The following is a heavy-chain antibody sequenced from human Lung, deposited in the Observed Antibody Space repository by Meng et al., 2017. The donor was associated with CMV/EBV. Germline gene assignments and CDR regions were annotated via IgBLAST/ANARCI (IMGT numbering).Heavy chain of an antibody. J-gene: IGHJ4*02. V-gene: IGHV3-30*02. CDR1: GFTFSSYG. Sequence: LSLTXAASGFTFSSYGMHWVRQAPGKGLEWVAFIRYDGSNKYYADSVKGRFTISRDNSKNTLYLQMNSLRAEDTAVYYCAKDLGRDAYYDFWSGPPPPGFDYWGQGTLVTVSS. CDR3: AKDLGRDAYYDFWSGPPPPGFDY. CDR2: IRYDGSNK. D-gene: IGHD3-3*01.